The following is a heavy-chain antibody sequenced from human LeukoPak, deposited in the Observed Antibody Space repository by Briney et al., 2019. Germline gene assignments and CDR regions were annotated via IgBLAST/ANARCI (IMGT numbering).Heavy chain of an antibody. CDR3: VRDHNWAFDY. CDR2: ISVTTAT. Sequence: GGSLRLSCGASGFTFSSYNMNWVRQAPGKGLEWVSYISVTTATYYADSVRGRFTISSDDAKSSLYLHMNSLRAEDTAVYFCVRDHNWAFDYWGQGTLVTVSS. D-gene: IGHD1-1*01. CDR1: GFTFSSYN. J-gene: IGHJ4*02. V-gene: IGHV3-48*01.